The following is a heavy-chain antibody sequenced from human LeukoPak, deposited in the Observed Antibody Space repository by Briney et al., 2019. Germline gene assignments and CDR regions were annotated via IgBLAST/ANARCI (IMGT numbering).Heavy chain of an antibody. V-gene: IGHV3-7*01. CDR1: GFTFSSYE. J-gene: IGHJ6*03. D-gene: IGHD3-10*01. Sequence: GGSLRLSCAASGFTFSSYEMSWVRQAPGKGLEWVANMKQDGSQRYYVDSVKGRFTISRDNAKNSLYLQMNSLRADDTAVYYCRMIRGITLNYYYMDVWGKGTTVTISS. CDR2: MKQDGSQR. CDR3: RMIRGITLNYYYMDV.